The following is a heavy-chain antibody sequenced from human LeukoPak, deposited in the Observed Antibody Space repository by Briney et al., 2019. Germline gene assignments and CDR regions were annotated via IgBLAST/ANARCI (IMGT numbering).Heavy chain of an antibody. D-gene: IGHD3-3*01. Sequence: GGSLRLSCAASGFTFSSYSMNWVRQAPGKGLEWVSSISSSSSYIYYADSVKGRFTISRDNAKNSLYLQMNSLRAEDTAVYYCARALDYDCWSGYYPLPGYWGQGTLVTVYS. CDR1: GFTFSSYS. V-gene: IGHV3-21*01. CDR2: ISSSSSYI. J-gene: IGHJ4*02. CDR3: ARALDYDCWSGYYPLPGY.